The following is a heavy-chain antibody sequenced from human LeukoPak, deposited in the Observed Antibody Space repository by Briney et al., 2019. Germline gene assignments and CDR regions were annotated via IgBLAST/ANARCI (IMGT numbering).Heavy chain of an antibody. CDR1: GGSISSGGYF. V-gene: IGHV4-39*07. D-gene: IGHD3-16*01. CDR3: ARAPVGAAFDL. Sequence: PSETLSLTCAVSGGSISSGGYFWGWICQSPGKALEWIGNIYDTGSTSSDPSLKSRVTMSRDTPKNQFSLKLTSVTAADTAVYYCARAPVGAAFDLWGQGTMVTVSS. J-gene: IGHJ3*01. CDR2: IYDTGST.